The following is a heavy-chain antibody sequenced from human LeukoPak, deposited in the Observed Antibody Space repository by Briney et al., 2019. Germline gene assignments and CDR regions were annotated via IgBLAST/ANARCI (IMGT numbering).Heavy chain of an antibody. V-gene: IGHV1-8*01. CDR1: GYTFTSYD. D-gene: IGHD3-22*01. J-gene: IGHJ3*02. CDR3: ARVDDSSGYYDQDAFDI. CDR2: MNPNSGNT. Sequence: GASVKVSCKASGYTFTSYDINWVRQATGQGLEWMGWMNPNSGNTGYAQKFQGRATMTRNTSISTAYMELSSLRSEDTAVYYCARVDDSSGYYDQDAFDIWGQGTMVTVSS.